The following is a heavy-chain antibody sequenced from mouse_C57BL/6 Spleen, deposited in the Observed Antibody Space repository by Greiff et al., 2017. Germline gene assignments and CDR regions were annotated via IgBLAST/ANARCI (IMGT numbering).Heavy chain of an antibody. Sequence: QVQLQQPGAELVKPGASVKLSCKASGYTFTSYWMHWVKQRPGQGLEWIGMIHPNSGSTNYNEKFKSKATLTVDKSSSTASMQLSSLTSEDSAVYYCAREEYYGSSYVDYWGQGTTLTVSS. CDR1: GYTFTSYW. J-gene: IGHJ2*01. V-gene: IGHV1-64*01. CDR3: AREEYYGSSYVDY. D-gene: IGHD1-1*01. CDR2: IHPNSGST.